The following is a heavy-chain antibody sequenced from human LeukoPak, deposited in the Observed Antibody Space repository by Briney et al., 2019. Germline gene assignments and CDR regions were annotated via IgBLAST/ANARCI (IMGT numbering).Heavy chain of an antibody. CDR3: ARDAINYYGMDV. CDR1: GYTFTSYY. J-gene: IGHJ6*02. Sequence: ASVKVSCKASGYTFTSYYMHWVRQAPGQGLEWMGIINPSGGSTSYAQKLQGRVTMTTDTSTSTAYMELRSLRSDDTAVYYCARDAINYYGMDVWGQGTTVTVSS. D-gene: IGHD2-21*01. CDR2: INPSGGST. V-gene: IGHV1-46*01.